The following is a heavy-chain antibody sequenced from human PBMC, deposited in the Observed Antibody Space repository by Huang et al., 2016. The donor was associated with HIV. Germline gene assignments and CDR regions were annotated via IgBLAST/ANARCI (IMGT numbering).Heavy chain of an antibody. J-gene: IGHJ4*02. Sequence: HVQLHQWGAGLLTTSETLSLKCAVYGGSFSNYYLTWIRQSPGKVPEWIGEIKHRGGTTNHPSLRGRVTLSVDPSKNQFYLNLTSVTAADTAVYYCARPKMTDVTSDSSWNYFDSWGQGTLVIVS. CDR2: IKHRGGT. CDR3: ARPKMTDVTSDSSWNYFDS. V-gene: IGHV4-34*01. D-gene: IGHD2-21*02. CDR1: GGSFSNYY.